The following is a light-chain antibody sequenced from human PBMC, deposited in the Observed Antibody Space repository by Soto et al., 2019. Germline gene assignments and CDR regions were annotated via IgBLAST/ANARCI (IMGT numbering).Light chain of an antibody. CDR3: QQTDTFPRT. CDR1: QSISSY. Sequence: DIQMTQSPSSLSASVGDRVTITCRASQSISSYLNWYQHKPGKAPKLLIYAASSLQTGVPSRFSGSRSGTDFALTISSLQREDFATYYCQQTDTFPRTFGQGTKVEMK. J-gene: IGKJ1*01. CDR2: AAS. V-gene: IGKV1-39*01.